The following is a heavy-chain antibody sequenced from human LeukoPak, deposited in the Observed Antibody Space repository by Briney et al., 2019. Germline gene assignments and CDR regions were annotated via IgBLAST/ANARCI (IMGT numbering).Heavy chain of an antibody. V-gene: IGHV3-21*01. CDR1: GFDFTSYA. CDR2: ITAGSSYI. J-gene: IGHJ4*02. CDR3: ARVGVSATNTPAFDY. D-gene: IGHD2-15*01. Sequence: GGSLRLSCEVSGFDFTSYAMTWVRQAPGKGLGWVSSITAGSSYIDYTPSVEGRFTISRDNSKNSLFLHMNSLRAEDTALYYCARVGVSATNTPAFDYWGQGTLVTVSS.